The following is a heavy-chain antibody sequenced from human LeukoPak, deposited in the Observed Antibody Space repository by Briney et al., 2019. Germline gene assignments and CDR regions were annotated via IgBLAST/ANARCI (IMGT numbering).Heavy chain of an antibody. CDR3: ARDGSSWRFDY. J-gene: IGHJ4*02. CDR2: ISSSSSTI. D-gene: IGHD6-13*01. V-gene: IGHV3-48*04. CDR1: GFTFSSYS. Sequence: GGSLRLSCAASGFTFSSYSMNWVRQAPWKGLEWVSYISSSSSTIYYADSVKGRFTISRDNAKNSLYLQMNSLRAEDTAVYYCARDGSSWRFDYWGQGTLVTVSS.